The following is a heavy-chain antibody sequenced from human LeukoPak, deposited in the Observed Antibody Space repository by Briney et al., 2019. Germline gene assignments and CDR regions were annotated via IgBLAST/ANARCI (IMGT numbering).Heavy chain of an antibody. CDR3: ARGNDSSGYYYFFDY. D-gene: IGHD3-22*01. CDR2: ISSNGGST. J-gene: IGHJ4*02. V-gene: IGHV3-64*01. CDR1: GFTFSSYA. Sequence: GGSLRLSCAASGFTFSSYAMHWVRQAPGKGLEYVSAISSNGGSTYCANSVKGRFTISRDNSKNTLYLQMGSLRAEDMAVYYCARGNDSSGYYYFFDYWGQGTLVTVSS.